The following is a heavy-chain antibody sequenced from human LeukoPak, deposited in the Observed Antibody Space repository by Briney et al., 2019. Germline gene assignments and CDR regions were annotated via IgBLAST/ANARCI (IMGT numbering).Heavy chain of an antibody. Sequence: GSLRLSCAASGFTFSSHGMHWVRQAPGKGLEWVAVIWYDGSNKYYADSVQGRFTISRDNSKNTLYLQMNSLRAEDTAVYYCAKDPSPPPLEWLLNYWGQGTLVTVSS. CDR1: GFTFSSHG. V-gene: IGHV3-30*02. D-gene: IGHD3-3*01. CDR2: IWYDGSNK. J-gene: IGHJ4*02. CDR3: AKDPSPPPLEWLLNY.